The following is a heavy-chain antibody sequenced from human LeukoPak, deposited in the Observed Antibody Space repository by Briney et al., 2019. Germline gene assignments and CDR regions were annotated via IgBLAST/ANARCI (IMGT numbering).Heavy chain of an antibody. D-gene: IGHD2-15*01. CDR1: GGSISSYF. J-gene: IGHJ6*03. CDR3: ARMRGGGIGYSNYMDV. CDR2: IDHSGGT. Sequence: SETLSLTCTVSGGSISSYFWSWIRQPPGKGLEWIGEIDHSGGTNYNPSLKSRVTMSVDTSKNQFSLKLTSVTAADAAVYYCARMRGGGIGYSNYMDVWGKGTTVIVSS. V-gene: IGHV4-34*01.